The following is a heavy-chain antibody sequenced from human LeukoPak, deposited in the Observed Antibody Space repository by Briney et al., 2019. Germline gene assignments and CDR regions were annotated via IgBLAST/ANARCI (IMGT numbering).Heavy chain of an antibody. CDR3: ARGYYYDSSGHFDY. CDR2: IYYSGST. J-gene: IGHJ4*02. CDR1: GGSLSSYY. V-gene: IGHV4-59*08. Sequence: SETLSLTCTVSGGSLSSYYWSWIRQPPGKGLEWIGYIYYSGSTNYNPSLKSRVTISVDTSKNQFSLKLSSVTAADTAVYYCARGYYYDSSGHFDYWGQGTLVTVSS. D-gene: IGHD3-22*01.